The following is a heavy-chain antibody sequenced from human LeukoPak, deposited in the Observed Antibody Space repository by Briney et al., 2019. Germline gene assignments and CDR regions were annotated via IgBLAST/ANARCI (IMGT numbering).Heavy chain of an antibody. V-gene: IGHV3-74*01. CDR1: GFTFSSYW. CDR3: ARDKDHEDAFDI. J-gene: IGHJ3*02. Sequence: GGSLRLSCAASGFTFSSYWMHWVRQAPGKGLLWVSRINTDGSSTYYADSVKGRFTISRDNAKNTLYLQMNSLRAEDTAVYYCARDKDHEDAFDIWGQGTMVTVSS. CDR2: INTDGSST.